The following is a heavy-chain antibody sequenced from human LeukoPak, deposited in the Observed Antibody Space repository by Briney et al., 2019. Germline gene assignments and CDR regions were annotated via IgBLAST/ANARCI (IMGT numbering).Heavy chain of an antibody. D-gene: IGHD1-1*01. Sequence: PGGSLRLSCAASGFTFSSYGMHWVRQAPGKGLEGVAFIRYDGSNRYYADSVKGRFTISRDNAKNSLYLQLNSLRAEDTAVYYCARITVSSLELNYFDYWGQGTLVTVSS. CDR1: GFTFSSYG. CDR3: ARITVSSLELNYFDY. J-gene: IGHJ4*02. V-gene: IGHV3-30*02. CDR2: IRYDGSNR.